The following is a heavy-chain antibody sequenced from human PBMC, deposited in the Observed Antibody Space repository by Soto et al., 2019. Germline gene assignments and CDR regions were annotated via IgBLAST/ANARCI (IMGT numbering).Heavy chain of an antibody. V-gene: IGHV3-23*01. J-gene: IGHJ4*02. D-gene: IGHD6-13*01. CDR1: GCNFSSYA. CDR3: AKDTAQYSSSWYTGDFDY. Sequence: GGSLRLSCAASGCNFSSYAMSWVRQAPGKGLEWVSAISGSGGSTYYADSVKGRFTISRDNSKNTLYLQMNSLRAEDTAVYYCAKDTAQYSSSWYTGDFDYWGQGTQVTVS. CDR2: ISGSGGST.